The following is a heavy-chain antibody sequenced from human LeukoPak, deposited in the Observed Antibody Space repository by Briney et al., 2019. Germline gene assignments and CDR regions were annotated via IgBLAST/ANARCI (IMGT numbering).Heavy chain of an antibody. CDR3: ARDGVVRGVIIY. CDR2: IDPNSGGT. D-gene: IGHD3-10*01. Sequence: ASVKVSCTTSGYTFTGYYMHWVRQAPGQGLEWMGWIDPNSGGTNYAEKVQGRVTITRDTSISTAHMELSRLTSDDTAVYYCARDGVVRGVIIYWGQGTLVTVSS. V-gene: IGHV1-2*02. J-gene: IGHJ4*02. CDR1: GYTFTGYY.